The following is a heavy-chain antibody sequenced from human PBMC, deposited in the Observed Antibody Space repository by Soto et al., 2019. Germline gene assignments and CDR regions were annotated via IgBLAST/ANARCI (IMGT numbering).Heavy chain of an antibody. CDR3: ARETYSAIYFDY. CDR2: ISYDGSNE. J-gene: IGHJ4*02. Sequence: GGSLRLSCAASGFTFSSYAMHWVRQAPGKGLEWVAVISYDGSNEYYADSVKGRFTISRDNSKNTLYVQMNSLRVEDTAVYYCARETYSAIYFDYWGQGTLVTVSS. D-gene: IGHD5-18*01. V-gene: IGHV3-30-3*01. CDR1: GFTFSSYA.